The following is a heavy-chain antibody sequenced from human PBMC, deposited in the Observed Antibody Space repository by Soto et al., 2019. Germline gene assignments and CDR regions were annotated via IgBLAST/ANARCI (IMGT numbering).Heavy chain of an antibody. D-gene: IGHD2-15*01. J-gene: IGHJ6*02. Sequence: SLRLACAASGFTFSSYSMNWVRQAPGKGLEWVSSISSSSSYIYYADSVKGRFTISRDNAKNSLYLQMNSLRAEDTAVYYCARDTVVVVAATYYYYGMDVWGQGTTVTVSS. CDR3: ARDTVVVVAATYYYYGMDV. CDR2: ISSSSSYI. CDR1: GFTFSSYS. V-gene: IGHV3-21*01.